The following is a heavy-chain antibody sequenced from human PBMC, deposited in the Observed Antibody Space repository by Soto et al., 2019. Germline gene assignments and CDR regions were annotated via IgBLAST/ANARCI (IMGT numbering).Heavy chain of an antibody. J-gene: IGHJ6*02. CDR1: GFTFSSYS. D-gene: IGHD3-10*01. V-gene: IGHV3-21*01. CDR3: ARGRGVPMPYYYYSMDV. Sequence: GGSLRLSCAASGFTFSSYSMNWVRQAPGKGLEWVSSISSSSSYIYYADSVKGRFTISRDNAKNSLYLQMNSLRAEDTAVYYCARGRGVPMPYYYYSMDVWGQGTTVTVSS. CDR2: ISSSSSYI.